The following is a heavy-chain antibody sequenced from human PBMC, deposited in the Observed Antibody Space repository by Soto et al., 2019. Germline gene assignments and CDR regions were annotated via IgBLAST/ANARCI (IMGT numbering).Heavy chain of an antibody. CDR3: RTYGEATDYYYYGMDV. Sequence: QVQLQESGPGLVKPSGTLSLTCAVSGGSISSSNWWSWVRQPPGKGLEWIGEIYHSGSTNYNPSLTSRVTISVHKSKNQVSLKLSSVTAADTAVYYCRTYGEATDYYYYGMDVWGQGTTVTVSS. CDR1: GGSISSSNW. D-gene: IGHD4-17*01. CDR2: IYHSGST. V-gene: IGHV4-4*02. J-gene: IGHJ6*02.